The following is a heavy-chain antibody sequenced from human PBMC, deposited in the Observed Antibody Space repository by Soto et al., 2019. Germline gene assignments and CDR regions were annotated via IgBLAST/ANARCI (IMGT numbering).Heavy chain of an antibody. J-gene: IGHJ1*01. V-gene: IGHV3-23*01. CDR2: ISGSGGST. D-gene: IGHD3-3*01. Sequence: EVQLLESGGGLVQPGGSLRLSCAASGFTFSSYAMSWVRQAPGKGLEWVSAISGSGGSTYYADSVKGRFTISRDNSKNTLYLQMNSLRAEDTAVYYCATSYDFWSGSSQIWGQGTLVTVSS. CDR1: GFTFSSYA. CDR3: ATSYDFWSGSSQI.